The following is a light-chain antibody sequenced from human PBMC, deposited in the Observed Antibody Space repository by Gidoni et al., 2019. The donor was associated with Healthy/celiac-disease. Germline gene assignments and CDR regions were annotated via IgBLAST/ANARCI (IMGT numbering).Light chain of an antibody. Sequence: QSVLTQPPSVSGAQGQRVTISCTGSSSNIGAGYDVHWYQQLPGTAPRLHIYGNRNRPSGVPDRFSGSKSGTSASLAITGLQAEDEADYYCQSYDSSLSGYVFGTGTKVTVL. CDR1: SSNIGAGYD. CDR2: GNR. V-gene: IGLV1-40*01. CDR3: QSYDSSLSGYV. J-gene: IGLJ1*01.